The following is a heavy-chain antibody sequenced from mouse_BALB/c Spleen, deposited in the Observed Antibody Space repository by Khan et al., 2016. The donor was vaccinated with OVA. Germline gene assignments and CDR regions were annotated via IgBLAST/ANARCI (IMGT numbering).Heavy chain of an antibody. Sequence: EVQLQESGPSLVKPSQTLSLTCSVTGDSITTGYWNWIRKFPGNKLAYMGYIIYTGYTYYNPSLKSRISITRHTSNNQYYLQLNSVTDEDTATYYCARSTYRYAVCYWGQGTLVTVSA. CDR3: ARSTYRYAVCY. CDR1: GDSITTGY. D-gene: IGHD2-14*01. V-gene: IGHV3-8*02. CDR2: IIYTGYT. J-gene: IGHJ3*02.